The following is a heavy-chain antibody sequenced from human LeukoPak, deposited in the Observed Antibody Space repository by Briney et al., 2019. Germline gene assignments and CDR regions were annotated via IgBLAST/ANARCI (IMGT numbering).Heavy chain of an antibody. D-gene: IGHD6-6*01. CDR2: IYTSGST. V-gene: IGHV4-61*02. Sequence: PSETLSLTCTVSGGSISSGSYYWSWIRQPAGKGLEWIGRIYTSGSTNSNPSLKSRVTISVDTSKNQFSLKLSSVTAADTAVYYCARSGYSSSWAADYWGQGTLVTVSS. J-gene: IGHJ4*02. CDR3: ARSGYSSSWAADY. CDR1: GGSISSGSYY.